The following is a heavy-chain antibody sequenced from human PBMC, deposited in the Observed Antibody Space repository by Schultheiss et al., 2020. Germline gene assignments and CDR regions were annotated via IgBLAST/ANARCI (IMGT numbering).Heavy chain of an antibody. D-gene: IGHD3-10*01. J-gene: IGHJ6*02. Sequence: GGSLRLSCAASGFSFSTYAMSWVRQAPGKGLEWVSSLSGTDGTTAFADSVKGRFTISRDNSKNTLYLQMNSLKTEDTAVYYCTTYKVVRGSTRPDYYYYYGMDVWGQGTTVTVSS. CDR2: LSGTDGTT. CDR3: TTYKVVRGSTRPDYYYYYGMDV. V-gene: IGHV3-23*01. CDR1: GFSFSTYA.